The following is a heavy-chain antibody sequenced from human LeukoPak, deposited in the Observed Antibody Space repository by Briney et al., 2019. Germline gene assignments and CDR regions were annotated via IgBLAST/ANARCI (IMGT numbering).Heavy chain of an antibody. D-gene: IGHD3-10*01. Sequence: ASVKVSCKVSGYTLTELSMHWARQAPGKGLEWMGGFDPEDGETIYAQKFQGRVTMTEDTSTDTAYMELSSLRSADTAVYYCARVASYYYGSGSFDYWGQGTLVTVSS. CDR1: GYTLTELS. CDR3: ARVASYYYGSGSFDY. J-gene: IGHJ4*02. CDR2: FDPEDGET. V-gene: IGHV1-24*01.